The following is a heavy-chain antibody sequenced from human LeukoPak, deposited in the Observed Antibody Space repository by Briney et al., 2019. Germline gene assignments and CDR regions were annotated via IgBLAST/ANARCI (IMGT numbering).Heavy chain of an antibody. CDR1: GGSISTITYY. Sequence: PSETLSLTCTVSGGSISTITYYWGWIRQPPGKGLEWVGHMYYRGNTFYNPSLKSRVTISVDTSKNQFSLQLNSVTPEDTAVYYCARDGSPLRFLEWSYDYWGQGTLVTVSS. CDR3: ARDGSPLRFLEWSYDY. J-gene: IGHJ4*02. V-gene: IGHV4-39*07. CDR2: MYYRGNT. D-gene: IGHD3-3*01.